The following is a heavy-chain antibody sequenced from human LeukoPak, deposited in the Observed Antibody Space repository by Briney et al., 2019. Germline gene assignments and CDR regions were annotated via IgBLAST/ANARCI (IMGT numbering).Heavy chain of an antibody. J-gene: IGHJ4*02. CDR3: ARGIDYKNPPRDY. D-gene: IGHD4-11*01. CDR1: GYTFTSYD. V-gene: IGHV1-2*02. CDR2: INPNSGGT. Sequence: ASVKVSCKASGYTFTSYDINWVRQATGQGLEWMGWINPNSGGTNYAQKFQGRVTMTRDTSISTAYMELSRLRSDDTAVYYCARGIDYKNPPRDYWGQGTLVTVSS.